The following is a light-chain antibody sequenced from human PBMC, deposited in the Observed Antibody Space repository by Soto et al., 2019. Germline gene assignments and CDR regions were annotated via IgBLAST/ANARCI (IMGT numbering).Light chain of an antibody. J-gene: IGLJ2*01. V-gene: IGLV2-14*01. Sequence: QSALTQPASVSGSPGQSITISCTGTGSDVGGYKYVSWYQQYPGKAPKLIIFEVTNRPSGVSNRFSGTKSASTASLTISGLQAEDEADYICNSYSSSGTVVFGGGTKVTVL. CDR1: GSDVGGYKY. CDR3: NSYSSSGTVV. CDR2: EVT.